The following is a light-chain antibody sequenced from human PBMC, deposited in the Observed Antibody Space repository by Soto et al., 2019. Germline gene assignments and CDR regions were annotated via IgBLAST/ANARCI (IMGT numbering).Light chain of an antibody. V-gene: IGKV1-5*01. Sequence: IHVTQSPSTLSSSVGYRVTVTCRASQSISRWLAWYQQKPGRAPKLLIYDASSLESGVPSRFSGSGSGTEFTLTISSLHPDDFASYYCQQYSRDSTFGQGTKVDI. CDR1: QSISRW. J-gene: IGKJ1*01. CDR2: DAS. CDR3: QQYSRDST.